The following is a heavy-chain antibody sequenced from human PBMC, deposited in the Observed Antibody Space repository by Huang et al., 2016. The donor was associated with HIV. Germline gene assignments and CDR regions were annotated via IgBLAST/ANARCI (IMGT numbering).Heavy chain of an antibody. J-gene: IGHJ1*01. CDR1: GDSINSNTFY. D-gene: IGHD3-3*01. Sequence: LQESGPGLVGPSETLSLTCAVSGDSINSNTFYWGWIRRPPGKALAWIGSIYYGGTKYYNPALKRRARIAVDASKNRIFLHLRSVTAADTGVYYCARTGVAVSDDPEYFQHWGQGALVTIS. CDR2: IYYGGTK. CDR3: ARTGVAVSDDPEYFQH. V-gene: IGHV4-39*02.